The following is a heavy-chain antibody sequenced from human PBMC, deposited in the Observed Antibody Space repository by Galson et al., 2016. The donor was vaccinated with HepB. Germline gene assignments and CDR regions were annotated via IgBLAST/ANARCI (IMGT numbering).Heavy chain of an antibody. CDR3: ARDGRVRGVLDYYYGMDV. J-gene: IGHJ6*02. CDR2: IIPIFGTA. V-gene: IGHV1-69*06. Sequence: SVKVSCKAFGGTFSSYVIRWVRQAPGQGLEWMGGIIPIFGTAEYAQKFQGRVTITADKSTSTAYMELSSLRSVDTAVYYCARDGRVRGVLDYYYGMDVWGQGTTVTVTS. D-gene: IGHD3-10*01. CDR1: GGTFSSYV.